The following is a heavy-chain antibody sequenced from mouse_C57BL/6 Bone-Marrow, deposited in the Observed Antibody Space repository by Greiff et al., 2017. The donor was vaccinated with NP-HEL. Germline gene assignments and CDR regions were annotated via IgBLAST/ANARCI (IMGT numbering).Heavy chain of an antibody. V-gene: IGHV5-9-1*02. Sequence: EVQLVESGEGLVKPGGSLKLSCAASGFTFSSYAMSWVRQTPEKRLEWVAYISSGGDYIYYADTVKGRFTISRDNARNTLYLQMSSLKSEDTAMYYCTRAGGYGRSCPYAMDYWGQGTSVTVSS. CDR1: GFTFSSYA. D-gene: IGHD1-1*02. J-gene: IGHJ4*01. CDR2: ISSGGDYI. CDR3: TRAGGYGRSCPYAMDY.